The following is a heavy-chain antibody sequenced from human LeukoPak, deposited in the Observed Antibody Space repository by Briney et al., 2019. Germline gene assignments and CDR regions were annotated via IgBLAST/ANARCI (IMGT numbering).Heavy chain of an antibody. CDR3: ARVGAAGSDGMDV. V-gene: IGHV3-69-1*01. J-gene: IGHJ6*02. Sequence: GGSLRLSCAASGFLFGDFGMNWVRQAPGKGLEWVSSISSSSYICYADSVKGRFTVSRDNAKNSLYLQMNSLRAEDTAVYYCARVGAAGSDGMDVWGQGTTVTVSS. D-gene: IGHD6-13*01. CDR1: GFLFGDFG. CDR2: ISSSSYI.